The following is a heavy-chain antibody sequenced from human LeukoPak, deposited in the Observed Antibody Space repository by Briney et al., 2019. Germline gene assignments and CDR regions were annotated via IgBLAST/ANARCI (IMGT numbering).Heavy chain of an antibody. J-gene: IGHJ3*02. V-gene: IGHV1-69*13. CDR3: ARVTDYTMGGTAFDI. Sequence: ASVKVSCKASGYTFTSNDINWVRQATGQGLERMGGIIPIFGTANYAQKFQGRVTITADESTSTAYMELSSLRSEDTAVYYCARVTDYTMGGTAFDIWGQGTMVTVSS. CDR2: IIPIFGTA. D-gene: IGHD4-11*01. CDR1: GYTFTSND.